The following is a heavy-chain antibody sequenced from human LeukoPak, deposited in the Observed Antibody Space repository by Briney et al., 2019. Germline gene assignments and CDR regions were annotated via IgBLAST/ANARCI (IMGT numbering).Heavy chain of an antibody. J-gene: IGHJ3*02. CDR3: ARAPGSGSYYTDAFDI. Sequence: SETLSLTCTVSGYSISSGYYWGWIRQPPGKGLEWIGSIYHSGSTYYNPSLKSRVTISVDTSKNQFSLKLSSVTAADTAVYYCARAPGSGSYYTDAFDIWGQGTMVTVSS. D-gene: IGHD3-10*01. CDR2: IYHSGST. V-gene: IGHV4-38-2*02. CDR1: GYSISSGYY.